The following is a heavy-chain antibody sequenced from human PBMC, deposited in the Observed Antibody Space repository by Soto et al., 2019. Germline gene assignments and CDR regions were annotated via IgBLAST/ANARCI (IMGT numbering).Heavy chain of an antibody. J-gene: IGHJ6*02. D-gene: IGHD3-22*01. Sequence: QVHLLLQSGAAVKKPGSSVRVSCKASGGTPSNSAISWVRQAPGQGLEWMGGIIPVFGLVKYAQNFQGRVTSTADESTNTAYMELSSLRPEDTAVYYCAGGRIVVVGSRAYYGMDVWGQGTTVTVSS. CDR2: IIPVFGLV. CDR3: AGGRIVVVGSRAYYGMDV. CDR1: GGTPSNSA. V-gene: IGHV1-69*01.